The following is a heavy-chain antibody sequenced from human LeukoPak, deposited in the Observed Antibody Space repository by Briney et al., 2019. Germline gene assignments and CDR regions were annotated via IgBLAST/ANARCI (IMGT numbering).Heavy chain of an antibody. CDR1: GFTFSSYA. Sequence: GGSLRLSCAASGFTFSSYAMSWVRQAPGKGLEWVSAISGSGGSTYYADSVKGRFTISRDNSKNTLYLQMNSLRAEDTAVYYCAKDVSIYCGGDCYSPFGYWGQGTLVTVSS. CDR3: AKDVSIYCGGDCYSPFGY. J-gene: IGHJ4*02. D-gene: IGHD2-21*02. CDR2: ISGSGGST. V-gene: IGHV3-23*01.